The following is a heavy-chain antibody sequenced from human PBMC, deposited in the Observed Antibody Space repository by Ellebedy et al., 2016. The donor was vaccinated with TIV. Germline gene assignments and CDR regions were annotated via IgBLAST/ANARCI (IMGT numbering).Heavy chain of an antibody. V-gene: IGHV3-7*01. Sequence: GGSLRLSCTASGFTLTNYWMTWVRQAPGKGLEWVANINEDGTKKHYVHSVKGRFTISRDNTKNSLYLQMNSLRAEDTAVYFCATDGSYGDFRSPAHAFEAWGQGTMVSVSS. CDR3: ATDGSYGDFRSPAHAFEA. CDR1: GFTLTNYW. J-gene: IGHJ3*01. CDR2: INEDGTKK. D-gene: IGHD4-17*01.